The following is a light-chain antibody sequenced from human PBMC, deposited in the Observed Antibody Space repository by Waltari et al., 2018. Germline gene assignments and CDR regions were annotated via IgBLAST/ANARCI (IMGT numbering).Light chain of an antibody. Sequence: ELVMTQSPATLSLSAGERATLSCRASKSVNINLAWYQQKPGQGPSLLIYGADSRATAIPARCSGGGSGATFTLTIISLQSEDFAVYYCQRYNNWPPWTFGQGTKVEIK. J-gene: IGKJ1*01. CDR1: KSVNIN. V-gene: IGKV3-15*01. CDR3: QRYNNWPPWT. CDR2: GAD.